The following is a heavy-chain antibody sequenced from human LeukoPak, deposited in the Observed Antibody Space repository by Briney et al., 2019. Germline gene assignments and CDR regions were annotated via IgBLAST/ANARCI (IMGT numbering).Heavy chain of an antibody. J-gene: IGHJ4*02. CDR3: ARGPRYFDWSQALDY. D-gene: IGHD3-9*01. Sequence: TGGSLRLSCAASGFTFSSYWMSWVRLAPGKGLEWVANIKQDGSEKYYVDSVKGRFTISRDNAKNSLYLQMNSLRAEDTAVYYCARGPRYFDWSQALDYWGQGTLVTVSS. CDR1: GFTFSSYW. V-gene: IGHV3-7*01. CDR2: IKQDGSEK.